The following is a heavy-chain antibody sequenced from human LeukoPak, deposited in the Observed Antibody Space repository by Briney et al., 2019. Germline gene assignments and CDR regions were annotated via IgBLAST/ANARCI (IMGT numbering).Heavy chain of an antibody. CDR1: GFTVSGNY. D-gene: IGHD3-10*01. Sequence: SGGSLRLSCAASGFTVSGNYMSWVRQAPGKGLEWLSVIHRGGNTYYADSVKGRFTTSRDSSENTVFLQMDSLRAEDTAVYYCARDPGYGLGVDYGDYWGQGTLVTVSP. CDR3: ARDPGYGLGVDYGDY. V-gene: IGHV3-66*01. J-gene: IGHJ4*02. CDR2: IHRGGNT.